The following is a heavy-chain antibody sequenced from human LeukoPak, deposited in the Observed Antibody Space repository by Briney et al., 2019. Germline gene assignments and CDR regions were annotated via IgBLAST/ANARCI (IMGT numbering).Heavy chain of an antibody. D-gene: IGHD2/OR15-2a*01. CDR3: ARERVLFAPGDYFDY. J-gene: IGHJ4*02. Sequence: PSETLSLTCTVSGYSISSGYYWGWIRQPPGKGLEWIGSIYHSGSTYYNPSLRSRVTISVDTSKNQFSLKLSSVTAADTAVYYCARERVLFAPGDYFDYWGQGTLVTVSS. V-gene: IGHV4-38-2*02. CDR2: IYHSGST. CDR1: GYSISSGYY.